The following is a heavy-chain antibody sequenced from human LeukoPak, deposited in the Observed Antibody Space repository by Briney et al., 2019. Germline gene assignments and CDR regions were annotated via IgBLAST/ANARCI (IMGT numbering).Heavy chain of an antibody. CDR3: ARDKMLAAAGPKSRGWFDP. Sequence: PSETLSLTCTVSGGSISSSSYYWGWIRQPPGKGLEWIGSIYYSGSTYYNPSLKSRVTISVDTSKNQFSLKLSSVTAAHTAVYYCARDKMLAAAGPKSRGWFDPWGQGTLVTVSS. CDR1: GGSISSSSYY. J-gene: IGHJ5*02. V-gene: IGHV4-39*07. D-gene: IGHD6-13*01. CDR2: IYYSGST.